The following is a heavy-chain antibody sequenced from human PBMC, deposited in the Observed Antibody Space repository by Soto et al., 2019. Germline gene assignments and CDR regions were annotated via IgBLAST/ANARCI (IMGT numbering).Heavy chain of an antibody. CDR1: GFTVSNNY. V-gene: IGHV3-66*01. D-gene: IGHD3-10*01. CDR2: IYGGGDT. Sequence: EVQLVESGGGLVQRGGSLRLSCAASGFTVSNNYMSCVRQAPGKGLEWVSVIYGGGDTYYADSVKDRFTISRDNSKNTLYLQMNSLRAEDTAVYYCARGHYGSPPGYFDCWGQGTLVTVSS. J-gene: IGHJ4*02. CDR3: ARGHYGSPPGYFDC.